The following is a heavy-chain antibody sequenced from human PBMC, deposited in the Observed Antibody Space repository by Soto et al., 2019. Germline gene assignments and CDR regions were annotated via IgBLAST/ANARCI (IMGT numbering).Heavy chain of an antibody. J-gene: IGHJ6*02. CDR1: GFTFSSYG. V-gene: IGHV3-33*01. CDR3: ARDDGGTAGMNV. Sequence: GGSLRLSCAASGFTFSSYGMHWVRQAPGKGLEWVAIIWYDGNNKYYADSVKGRFTISRDNSKSTLYFQMNSLRADDTAVYYCARDDGGTAGMNVWGQGTTVTVSS. CDR2: IWYDGNNK. D-gene: IGHD2-15*01.